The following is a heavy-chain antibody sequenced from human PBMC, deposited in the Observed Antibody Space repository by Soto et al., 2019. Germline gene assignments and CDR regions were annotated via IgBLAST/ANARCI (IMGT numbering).Heavy chain of an antibody. CDR2: INPSGGST. D-gene: IGHD2-2*02. V-gene: IGHV1-46*03. J-gene: IGHJ6*02. CDR3: ARDPESRVIPTLYYYYNCMDV. Sequence: ASVKVSCKASGYTFTSYYMHWVRQAPGQGLEWMGIINPSGGSTSYAQKFQGRVTMTRDTSTSTVYMELSSLRSEDTAVYYCARDPESRVIPTLYYYYNCMDVWDQGTTVTVSS. CDR1: GYTFTSYY.